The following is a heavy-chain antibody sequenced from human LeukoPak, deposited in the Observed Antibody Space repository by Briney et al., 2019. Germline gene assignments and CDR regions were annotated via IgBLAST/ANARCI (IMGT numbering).Heavy chain of an antibody. CDR3: ARVLRFLEWPRIIPLDAFDI. Sequence: PSETLSLTCTVSGGSISSSSYYWGWIRQPPGKGLEWIGSIYYSGSTYYNPSLKSRVTISVDTSKNQFSLKLSSVTAADTAVYYCARVLRFLEWPRIIPLDAFDIWGQGTMVTVS. D-gene: IGHD3-3*01. CDR1: GGSISSSSYY. CDR2: IYYSGST. V-gene: IGHV4-39*01. J-gene: IGHJ3*02.